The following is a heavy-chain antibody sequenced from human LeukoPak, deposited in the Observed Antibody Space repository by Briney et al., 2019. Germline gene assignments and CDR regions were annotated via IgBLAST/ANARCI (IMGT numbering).Heavy chain of an antibody. Sequence: GGSLRLSCAASGFTFSSYGMHWVREAPGKGLEGLAVIWYDGSNKYYADSVKGRFTISRDNAKNSLYLQMNSLRAEDTAVYYCATSVGSSSWYPGYYYGMDVWGQGTTVTVSS. V-gene: IGHV3-33*03. CDR3: ATSVGSSSWYPGYYYGMDV. D-gene: IGHD6-13*01. CDR1: GFTFSSYG. CDR2: IWYDGSNK. J-gene: IGHJ6*02.